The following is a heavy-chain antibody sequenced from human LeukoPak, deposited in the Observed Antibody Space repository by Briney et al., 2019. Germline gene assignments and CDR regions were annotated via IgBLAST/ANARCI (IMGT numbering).Heavy chain of an antibody. CDR3: AKERLGYFDY. D-gene: IGHD6-19*01. V-gene: IGHV3-48*01. CDR1: GFTFSSYG. Sequence: GGSLRLSCAASGFTFSSYGMNWVRQAPGKGLEWISYIKGRSDTIHYADSVKGRFTISRDNSKNTLYLQMNSLRPEDRAVYFCAKERLGYFDYWGQGILVTVSS. CDR2: IKGRSDTI. J-gene: IGHJ4*02.